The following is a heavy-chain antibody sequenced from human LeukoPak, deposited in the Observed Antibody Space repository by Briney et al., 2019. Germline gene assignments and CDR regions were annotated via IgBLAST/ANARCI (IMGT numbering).Heavy chain of an antibody. CDR3: ARSGYSSSRPYY. CDR1: GFTFCSYS. CDR2: ISSSSSYI. D-gene: IGHD6-13*01. J-gene: IGHJ4*02. V-gene: IGHV3-21*01. Sequence: PGGSLRLSCAASGFTFCSYSMNWVRQTPGKGLEWVSSISSSSSYIYYADSVKGRFTISRDNAKNSLYLQMNSLRAEDTAVYYCARSGYSSSRPYYWGQGTLVTVSS.